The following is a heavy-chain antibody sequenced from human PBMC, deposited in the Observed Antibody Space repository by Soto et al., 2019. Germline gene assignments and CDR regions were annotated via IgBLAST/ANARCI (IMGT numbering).Heavy chain of an antibody. Sequence: VKVSCKASGXTFTSYYMHWVRQAPGQGLEWMGIINPSGGSTSYAQKFQGRVTMTRDTSTSTVYMELSSLRSVDTATYYCAHRQSFSGWFDYWGQGTLVTVSS. CDR2: INPSGGST. V-gene: IGHV1-46*01. CDR1: GXTFTSYY. D-gene: IGHD6-19*01. CDR3: AHRQSFSGWFDY. J-gene: IGHJ4*02.